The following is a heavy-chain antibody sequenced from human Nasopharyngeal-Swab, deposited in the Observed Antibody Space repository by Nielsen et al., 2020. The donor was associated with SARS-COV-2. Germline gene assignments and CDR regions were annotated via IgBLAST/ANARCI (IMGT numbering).Heavy chain of an antibody. CDR3: ARGRGRYCSGGSCYLDV. CDR2: INHSGST. V-gene: IGHV4-34*01. J-gene: IGHJ6*04. Sequence: GSLRLSCAVYGGSFSGYYWSWIRQPPGKGLEWIGEINHSGSTNYNPSLKSRVTISVDTSKNQFSLKLSSVTAADTAVYYCARGRGRYCSGGSCYLDVWGKGTTVTVSS. D-gene: IGHD2-15*01. CDR1: GGSFSGYY.